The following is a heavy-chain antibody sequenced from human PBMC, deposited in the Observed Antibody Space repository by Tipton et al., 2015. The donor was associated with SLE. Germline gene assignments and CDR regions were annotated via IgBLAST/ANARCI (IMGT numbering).Heavy chain of an antibody. V-gene: IGHV3-30*02. CDR3: AKDRPSMAARGGYFDY. CDR1: GFTFSSYG. J-gene: IGHJ4*02. D-gene: IGHD6-6*01. CDR2: KIYDGSNK. Sequence: SLRLSCAASGFTFSSYGMHWVRQAPGKGLEWVAFKIYDGSNKYYGDSVKGRFTISRDNSKNTLYLQMNSLRAEDTAVYYCAKDRPSMAARGGYFDYWGQGTLVTVSS.